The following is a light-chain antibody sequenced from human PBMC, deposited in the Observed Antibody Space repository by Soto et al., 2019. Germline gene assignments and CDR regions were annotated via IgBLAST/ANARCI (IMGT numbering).Light chain of an antibody. CDR3: QQVNVYPST. CDR1: QSVSSSY. Sequence: EIVLTQSPGTLSLSPGERATLSCRASQSVSSSYLAWYQQKPGKAPNLLIYDASTLHSGVPSRFSGGGSGTDFTLTISSLQPEDFATYYCQQVNVYPSTFGGGTKVDIK. V-gene: IGKV3D-7*01. CDR2: DAS. J-gene: IGKJ4*01.